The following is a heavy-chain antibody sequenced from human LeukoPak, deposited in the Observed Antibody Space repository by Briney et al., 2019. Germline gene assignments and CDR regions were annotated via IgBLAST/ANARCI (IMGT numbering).Heavy chain of an antibody. CDR1: GYTFTSYG. CDR3: ARSPLGGWYGGFDY. V-gene: IGHV1-18*01. J-gene: IGHJ4*02. Sequence: GASVKVSCKASGYTFTSYGISWGRQAPGQGREWMGCISAYNGNTNYAQKLQGRVTMTTDTTTSTAYMELRSLRSDDTAVYYCARSPLGGWYGGFDYWGQGTLVTVSS. D-gene: IGHD6-19*01. CDR2: ISAYNGNT.